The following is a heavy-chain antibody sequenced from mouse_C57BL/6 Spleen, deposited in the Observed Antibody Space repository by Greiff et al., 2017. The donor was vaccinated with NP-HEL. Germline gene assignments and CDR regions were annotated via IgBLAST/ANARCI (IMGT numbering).Heavy chain of an antibody. CDR1: GFTFSDYY. CDR3: ARDHGSSSTWFAY. V-gene: IGHV5-16*01. Sequence: EVQRVESEGGLVQPGSSMKLSCTASGFTFSDYYMAWVRQVPEKGLEWVANINYDGSSTYYLDSLKSRFIISRDNAKNILYLQMSSLKSEDTATYYCARDHGSSSTWFAYWGQGTLVTVSA. D-gene: IGHD1-1*01. CDR2: INYDGSST. J-gene: IGHJ3*01.